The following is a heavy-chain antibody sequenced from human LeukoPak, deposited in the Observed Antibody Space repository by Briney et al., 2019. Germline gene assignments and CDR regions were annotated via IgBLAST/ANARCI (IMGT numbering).Heavy chain of an antibody. CDR1: GFTFNNYA. V-gene: IGHV3-23*01. Sequence: GGSLRLSCASSGFTFNNYAMTWVRQAPGKGLEWASSITASGGSTYCADSVKGRFTISRDNSKNTLYLQMSSLRAEDTAVYYCARDYPTSGIVTIFDCWGQGTLVTVSS. J-gene: IGHJ4*02. CDR3: ARDYPTSGIVTIFDC. CDR2: ITASGGST. D-gene: IGHD1-1*01.